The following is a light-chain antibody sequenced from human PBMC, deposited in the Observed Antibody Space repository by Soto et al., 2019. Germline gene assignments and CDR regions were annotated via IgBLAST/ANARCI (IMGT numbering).Light chain of an antibody. CDR2: GAS. J-gene: IGKJ4*01. CDR1: QSVSSN. CDR3: QQYKNWPLT. V-gene: IGKV3-15*01. Sequence: EIVMTQSPATLSVSPGERATLSCRASQSVSSNLAWYQKKPGQPPRLLIYGASTRATGIPVRFSGSGSGTEFTLTISSLQSEDFAVYYCQQYKNWPLTFGGGTKAEIK.